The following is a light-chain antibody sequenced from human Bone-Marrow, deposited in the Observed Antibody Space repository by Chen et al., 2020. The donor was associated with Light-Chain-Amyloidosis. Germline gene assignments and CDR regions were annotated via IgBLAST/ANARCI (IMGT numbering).Light chain of an antibody. CDR1: SSDVGGDNH. CDR3: SSYTITNTLV. CDR2: EVT. V-gene: IGLV2-14*01. J-gene: IGLJ1*01. Sequence: QSALTQPASVSGSPGQSITISCPGTSSDVGGDNHVSWYQQHPDKAPKLMIYEVTNRPSWVADRCSGSKSDNTASLTISGLQTEDEADYFCSSYTITNTLVFGSGTRVTVL.